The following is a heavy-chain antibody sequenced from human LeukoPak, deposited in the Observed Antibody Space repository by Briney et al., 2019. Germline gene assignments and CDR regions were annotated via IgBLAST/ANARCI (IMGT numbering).Heavy chain of an antibody. CDR3: AEHPSMPRGPGY. CDR1: GFTFSTYA. Sequence: GGSLRLSCAASGFTFSTYAMHWVRQAPGKGLEWVALISYDGSNKYYADSVKGRFTISRDNSKNTLYLQMNSLRAEDTAVYYCAEHPSMPRGPGYWGQGTLVTVSS. V-gene: IGHV3-30*04. J-gene: IGHJ4*02. CDR2: ISYDGSNK. D-gene: IGHD3-10*01.